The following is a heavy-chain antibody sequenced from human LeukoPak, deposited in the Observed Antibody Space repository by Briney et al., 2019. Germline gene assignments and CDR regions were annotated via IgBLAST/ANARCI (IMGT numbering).Heavy chain of an antibody. CDR2: ISRRSTYI. V-gene: IGHV3-21*04. Sequence: PGGSLRLSCAASGFTFSNYNIIWIRQAPGKGLEWVSSISRRSTYIFYADSVKGRFTISRDNSKNSLYLQMNSLRAEDTALYYCAKAPGIAVTPPPDYWGQGTLVTVSS. D-gene: IGHD6-19*01. CDR1: GFTFSNYN. CDR3: AKAPGIAVTPPPDY. J-gene: IGHJ4*02.